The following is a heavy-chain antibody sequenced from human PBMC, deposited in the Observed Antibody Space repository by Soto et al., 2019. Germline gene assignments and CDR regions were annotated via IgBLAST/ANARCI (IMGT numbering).Heavy chain of an antibody. J-gene: IGHJ4*02. CDR1: GFTFDDYT. CDR2: ISWDGGST. Sequence: GGSLRLSCAASGFTFDDYTMHWVRQAPGKGLEWVSLISWDGGSTYYADSVKGRFTISRDNSKNSLYLQMNSLRTEDTALYYCAKGSYYDSSGYYYSESGYFDYWGQGTLVTVSS. CDR3: AKGSYYDSSGYYYSESGYFDY. D-gene: IGHD3-22*01. V-gene: IGHV3-43*01.